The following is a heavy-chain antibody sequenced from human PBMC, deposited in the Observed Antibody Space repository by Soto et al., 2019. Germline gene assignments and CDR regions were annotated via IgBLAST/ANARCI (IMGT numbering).Heavy chain of an antibody. CDR3: ARVIAAAGADLALGY. V-gene: IGHV4-59*01. J-gene: IGHJ4*02. CDR2: IYYSGST. D-gene: IGHD6-13*01. Sequence: SETLSLTCTVSGGSISSYYWSWIRQPPGKGLEWIGYIYYSGSTNYNPSLKSRATISVDTSKNQSSLKLSSVTAADTAVYYCARVIAAAGADLALGYWGQGTLVTVSS. CDR1: GGSISSYY.